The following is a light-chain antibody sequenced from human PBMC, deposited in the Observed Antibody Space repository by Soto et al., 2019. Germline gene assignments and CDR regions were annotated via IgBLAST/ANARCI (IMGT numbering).Light chain of an antibody. CDR1: SSDVGGYNY. CDR2: DVS. J-gene: IGLJ1*01. Sequence: QSALTQPRSVSGSPGQSVTISCTGTSSDVGGYNYVSWYQQHPGKAPKVMIYDVSERPSGVPDRFSGSKSGNPASLTISGLQAEDEADYYCCSYAGSPRYVFGTGTKLTVL. CDR3: CSYAGSPRYV. V-gene: IGLV2-11*01.